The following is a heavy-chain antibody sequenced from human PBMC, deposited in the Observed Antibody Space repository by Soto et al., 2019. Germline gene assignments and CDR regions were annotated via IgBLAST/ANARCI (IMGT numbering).Heavy chain of an antibody. CDR3: ASPIGSGSYYFAFDI. CDR1: GYSFTSYW. J-gene: IGHJ3*02. D-gene: IGHD3-10*01. CDR2: IYPGDSDT. Sequence: GESLKISCKGSGYSFTSYWIGWVRQMPGKGLEWMGIIYPGDSDTRYSPSFQGQVTISTDKSISTAYLQWSSLKASDTAMYYCASPIGSGSYYFAFDIWGQGTMVTVSS. V-gene: IGHV5-51*01.